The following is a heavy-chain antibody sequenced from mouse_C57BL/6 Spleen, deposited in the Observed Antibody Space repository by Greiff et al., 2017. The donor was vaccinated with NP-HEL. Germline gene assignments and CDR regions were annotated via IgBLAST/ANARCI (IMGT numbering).Heavy chain of an antibody. CDR2: IDPSDSYT. V-gene: IGHV1-69*01. CDR1: GYTFTSYW. D-gene: IGHD2-5*01. J-gene: IGHJ4*01. CDR3: ARSYYSNYGAMDY. Sequence: QVQLQQPGAELVMPGASVKLSCKASGYTFTSYWMHWVKQRPGQGLEWIGEIDPSDSYTNYNQKFKGKSTLTVDKSSSTAYMQLSSLTSEDSAVYYCARSYYSNYGAMDYWGQGTSGTVSS.